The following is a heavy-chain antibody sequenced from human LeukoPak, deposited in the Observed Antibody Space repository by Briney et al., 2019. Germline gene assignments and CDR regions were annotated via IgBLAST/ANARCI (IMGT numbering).Heavy chain of an antibody. V-gene: IGHV3-30*03. Sequence: PGRSLRLPCAASGFTLSTYGMHWVRQAPGEGLEWVAVISDGGSNQYYADSVKGRFTISRDNSKNTLYLQMNSLRPEDTAVYYCVRDKYRFDYRGQGTLVTVSS. J-gene: IGHJ4*02. CDR3: VRDKYRFDY. D-gene: IGHD3-16*02. CDR1: GFTLSTYG. CDR2: ISDGGSNQ.